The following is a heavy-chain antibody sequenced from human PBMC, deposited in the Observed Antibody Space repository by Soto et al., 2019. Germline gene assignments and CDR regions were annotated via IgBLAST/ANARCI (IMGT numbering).Heavy chain of an antibody. CDR1: GGSISSGYYY. J-gene: IGHJ6*02. CDR3: ASSSLYGVDV. V-gene: IGHV4-30-4*01. CDR2: IYYSRNT. Sequence: PSETLSLTCSVSGGSISSGYYYWSWIRQPPGKGLEWIGNIYYSRNTYYNPSLKSRLIISIDTSKNQFYLKVGSVTAADTAVYYCASSSLYGVDVWGQGTTVTVSS.